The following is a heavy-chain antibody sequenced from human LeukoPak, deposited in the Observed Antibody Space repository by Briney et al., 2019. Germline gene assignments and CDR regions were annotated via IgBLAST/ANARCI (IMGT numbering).Heavy chain of an antibody. CDR1: GGTFSSYA. J-gene: IGHJ4*02. CDR3: ARAEILTGYYPRYYFDY. V-gene: IGHV1-69*05. CDR2: IIPIFGTA. D-gene: IGHD3-9*01. Sequence: SVKVSRKASGGTFSSYAISWVRQAPGQGLEWMGGIIPIFGTANYAQKFQCRVTITTDESMSTAYMELSSLRSEDTAVYYCARAEILTGYYPRYYFDYWGQGTLVTVSS.